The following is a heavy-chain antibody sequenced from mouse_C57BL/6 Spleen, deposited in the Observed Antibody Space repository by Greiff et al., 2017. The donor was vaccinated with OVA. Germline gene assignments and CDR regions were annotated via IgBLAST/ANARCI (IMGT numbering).Heavy chain of an antibody. CDR2: IDPSDSET. CDR3: ARGGYGSSPYAMDY. V-gene: IGHV1-52*01. Sequence: QVQLQQPGAELVRPGSSVKLSCKASGYTFTSYWMHWVKQRPIKGLEWIGNIDPSDSETHYNQKFKDKATLTVDKSSSTAYMQLSSLTSEDSAVYYCARGGYGSSPYAMDYWGQGTSVTVSS. J-gene: IGHJ4*01. D-gene: IGHD1-1*01. CDR1: GYTFTSYW.